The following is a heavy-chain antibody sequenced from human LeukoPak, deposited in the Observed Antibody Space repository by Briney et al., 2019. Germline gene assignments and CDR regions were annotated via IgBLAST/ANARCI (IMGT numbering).Heavy chain of an antibody. J-gene: IGHJ4*02. Sequence: GGSLRLSCAASGFTFSSYAMGWVRQAPGKGLEWVSAISGSGGSTYYADSVKGRFTISRDNSKNTLYLQMNSLRAEDTAVYYCAKDRAAAGIAAAGTYYWGQGTLVTVSS. CDR1: GFTFSSYA. CDR3: AKDRAAAGIAAAGTYY. D-gene: IGHD6-13*01. V-gene: IGHV3-23*01. CDR2: ISGSGGST.